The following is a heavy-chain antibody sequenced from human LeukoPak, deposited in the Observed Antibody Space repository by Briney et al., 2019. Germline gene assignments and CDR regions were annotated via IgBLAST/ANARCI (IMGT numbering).Heavy chain of an antibody. CDR1: GFTFSSYA. CDR3: AKDEGYYGSGSYPAY. Sequence: GGSLRLSCAASGFTFSSYAMSWVRQAPGRGLEWVSAIRGSGGSTYYADSVKGRFTISRDNSKNTLYLQMNSLRAEDTAVYYCAKDEGYYGSGSYPAYWGQGTLVTVSS. CDR2: IRGSGGST. V-gene: IGHV3-23*01. D-gene: IGHD3-10*01. J-gene: IGHJ4*02.